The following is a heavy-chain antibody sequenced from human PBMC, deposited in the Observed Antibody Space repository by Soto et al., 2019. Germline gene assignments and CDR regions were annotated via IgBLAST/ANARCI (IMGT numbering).Heavy chain of an antibody. D-gene: IGHD6-6*01. CDR3: ARVGGLAARTFDY. Sequence: SQTLSLAGPSCGDSCGEFAWIWIGQPPGKGLEWIGYIYYSGSTNYNPSLKSRVTISVDTSKNQFSLNLRSMSPADTAVYYCARVGGLAARTFDYWGPGALVTVSS. CDR1: GDSCGEFA. J-gene: IGHJ4*02. CDR2: IYYSGST. V-gene: IGHV4-59*01.